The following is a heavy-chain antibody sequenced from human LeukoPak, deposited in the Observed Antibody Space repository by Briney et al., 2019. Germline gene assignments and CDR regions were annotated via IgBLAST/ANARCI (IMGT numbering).Heavy chain of an antibody. CDR3: AKSNGYGLIDI. D-gene: IGHD3-22*01. J-gene: IGHJ3*02. CDR2: IFYSGST. Sequence: SETLSLTCTVSGYSISSGYYWGWIRQPPGKALEWIGNIFYSGSTYYSPSLKSRVTISLDTSRNQFSLKLNSVTAADTAVYYCAKSNGYGLIDIWGQGTMVTVSS. V-gene: IGHV4-38-2*02. CDR1: GYSISSGYY.